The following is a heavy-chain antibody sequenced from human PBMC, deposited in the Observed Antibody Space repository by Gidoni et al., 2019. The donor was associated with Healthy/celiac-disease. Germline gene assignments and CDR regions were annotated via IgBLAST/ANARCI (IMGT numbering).Heavy chain of an antibody. CDR3: ARIRYYGSGSYSYYMDV. D-gene: IGHD3-10*01. CDR1: GFSLSTSGML. CDR2: IDWDDDN. J-gene: IGHJ6*03. V-gene: IGHV2-70*15. Sequence: QVTLRESGPALVKPTQTLTLTCTFSGFSLSTSGMLVSWIRQPPGKALEWLARIDWDDDNYYSTSLKTRLPISKDTSKNQVVLTMTNMDPVDTATYYCARIRYYGSGSYSYYMDVWGKGTTVTVSS.